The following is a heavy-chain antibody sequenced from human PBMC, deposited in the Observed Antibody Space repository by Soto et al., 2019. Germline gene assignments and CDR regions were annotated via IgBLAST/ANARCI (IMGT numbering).Heavy chain of an antibody. CDR3: AARLRRHGTRFYFDF. Sequence: ASVKVSCKVSGYPLTELSLHWVRQAPGRGLEWVGGFDPVDGETIYAQMLQGRITMADDTSTYTAYMELSSLRSEDTAVYFCAARLRRHGTRFYFDFWGQGTLVTVSS. J-gene: IGHJ4*01. CDR1: GYPLTELS. V-gene: IGHV1-24*01. CDR2: FDPVDGET. D-gene: IGHD6-13*01.